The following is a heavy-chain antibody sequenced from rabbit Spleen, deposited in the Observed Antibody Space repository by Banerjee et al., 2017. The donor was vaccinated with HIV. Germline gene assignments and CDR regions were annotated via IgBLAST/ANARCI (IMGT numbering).Heavy chain of an antibody. J-gene: IGHJ4*01. V-gene: IGHV1S45*01. CDR2: INIATCKS. CDR3: ARDLVTVIGWNFNL. D-gene: IGHD1-1*01. Sequence: EQLEESGGGLVKPEGSLTLTCKASGVSLNDKDVMCWVRQAPGKGLEWIACINIATCKSVYASWAKGRFIMFRTSSTTVTLQMTSLTAADTATYFCARDLVTVIGWNFNLWGQGTLVTVS. CDR1: GVSLNDKDV.